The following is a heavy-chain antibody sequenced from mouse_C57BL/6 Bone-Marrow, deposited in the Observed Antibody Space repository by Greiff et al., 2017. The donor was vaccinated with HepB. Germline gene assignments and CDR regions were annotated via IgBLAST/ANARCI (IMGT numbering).Heavy chain of an antibody. V-gene: IGHV1-18*01. D-gene: IGHD1-2*01. Sequence: EVQLVESGPELVKPGASVKIPCKASGYTFTDYNMDWVKQSHGKSLEWIGDINPNNGGTIYNQKFKGKATLTVDKSSSTAYMELRSLTSEDTAVYYCARVYGTTAYYFDYWGQGTTLTVSS. CDR2: INPNNGGT. CDR3: ARVYGTTAYYFDY. CDR1: GYTFTDYN. J-gene: IGHJ2*01.